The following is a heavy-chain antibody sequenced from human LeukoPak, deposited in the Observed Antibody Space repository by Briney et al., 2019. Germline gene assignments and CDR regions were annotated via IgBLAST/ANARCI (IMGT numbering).Heavy chain of an antibody. CDR2: ISYDGSNK. CDR1: GFTFSNYG. D-gene: IGHD6-13*01. CDR3: AKEIASSSWYGYYYYGMDV. J-gene: IGHJ6*02. V-gene: IGHV3-30*18. Sequence: PGGSLRLSCAASGFTFSNYGMHWVRQAPGKGLEWVAVISYDGSNKYYADSVKGRFTISRDNSKNTLYLQMNSLRAEDTAVYYCAKEIASSSWYGYYYYGMDVWGQGTTVTVSS.